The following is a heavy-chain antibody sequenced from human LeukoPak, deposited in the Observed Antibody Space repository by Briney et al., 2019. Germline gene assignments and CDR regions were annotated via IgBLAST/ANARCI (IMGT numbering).Heavy chain of an antibody. J-gene: IGHJ4*02. Sequence: SETLSLTCTVSGGSISSYYWSWIRQPAGKGLEWIGRIYTSGSTNYNPSLKSRVTMSVDTSKNQFSLKLSSVTAADTAVYYCARHMTYYYDSSGYSYFDYWGQGTLVTVSS. CDR1: GGSISSYY. CDR2: IYTSGST. CDR3: ARHMTYYYDSSGYSYFDY. D-gene: IGHD3-22*01. V-gene: IGHV4-4*07.